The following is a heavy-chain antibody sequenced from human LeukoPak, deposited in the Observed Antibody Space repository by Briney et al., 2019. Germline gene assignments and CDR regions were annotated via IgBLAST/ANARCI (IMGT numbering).Heavy chain of an antibody. CDR1: GFTVSSNY. D-gene: IGHD6-6*01. J-gene: IGHJ4*02. CDR3: AKDSPAASLDY. CDR2: IYRGGST. V-gene: IGHV3-53*05. Sequence: PGGSLRLSCAASGFTVSSNYMSWVRQAPGKGLEWVSVIYRGGSTYYADSVKGRFTISRDNSKNTLSLQMNSLRAEDTAVYYCAKDSPAASLDYWGQGTLVTVSS.